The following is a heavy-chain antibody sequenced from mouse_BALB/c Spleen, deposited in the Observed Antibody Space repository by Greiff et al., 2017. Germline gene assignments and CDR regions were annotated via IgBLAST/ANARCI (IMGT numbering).Heavy chain of an antibody. CDR2: IYPGDGDT. CDR3: ARGGYYGYDEFAY. V-gene: IGHV1-80*01. D-gene: IGHD2-2*01. CDR1: GYAFSSYW. J-gene: IGHJ3*01. Sequence: VQLQQSGAELVRPGSSVKISCKASGYAFSSYWMNWVKQRPGQGLEWIGQIYPGDGDTNYNGKFKGKATLTADKSSSTAYMQLSSLTSEDSAVYFCARGGYYGYDEFAYWGQGTLVTVSA.